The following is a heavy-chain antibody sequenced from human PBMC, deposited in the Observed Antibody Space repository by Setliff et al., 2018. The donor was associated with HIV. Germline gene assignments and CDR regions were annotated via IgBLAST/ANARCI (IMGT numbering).Heavy chain of an antibody. CDR2: ISDSGGTT. J-gene: IGHJ4*02. CDR1: GFTFSSYA. Sequence: GGSLRLSCAASGFTFSSYAMSWVRQASGKGLEWVSAISDSGGTTYFADSVKGRFTISRDNSKNTLYLQMNSLRAEDTAVYYCAKSSNYYDSSGLHYFDYWGQGTLVTVSS. D-gene: IGHD3-22*01. CDR3: AKSSNYYDSSGLHYFDY. V-gene: IGHV3-23*01.